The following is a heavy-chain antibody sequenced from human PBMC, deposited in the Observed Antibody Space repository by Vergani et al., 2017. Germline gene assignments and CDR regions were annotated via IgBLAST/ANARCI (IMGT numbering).Heavy chain of an antibody. J-gene: IGHJ2*01. CDR2: IDRNYGVK. Sequence: VEAGGGLVQPGGSLRLSCTASGFTFQAFAFHWVRQVSGRGLEWGSCIDRNYGVKNGNSFEGRFSISRDNAKKAVFLQMNNLRHEYTALYFCVKDNDYDADGPFDLWGRGTLVTVSS. V-gene: IGHV3-9*01. CDR3: VKDNDYDADGPFDL. CDR1: GFTFQAFA. D-gene: IGHD3-16*01.